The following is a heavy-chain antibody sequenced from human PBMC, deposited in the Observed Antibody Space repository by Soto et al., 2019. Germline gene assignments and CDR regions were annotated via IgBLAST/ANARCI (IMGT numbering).Heavy chain of an antibody. D-gene: IGHD5-18*01. Sequence: PGGSLRLSCAASGFTFSSYSMNWVRQAPGKGLEWVSSISSSSSYIYYADSVKGRFTISRDNAKNSLYLQMNSLRAEDTAVYYCARGPQLWSPRLYYYYMDVWGKGTTVTGS. CDR2: ISSSSSYI. CDR1: GFTFSSYS. CDR3: ARGPQLWSPRLYYYYMDV. V-gene: IGHV3-21*01. J-gene: IGHJ6*03.